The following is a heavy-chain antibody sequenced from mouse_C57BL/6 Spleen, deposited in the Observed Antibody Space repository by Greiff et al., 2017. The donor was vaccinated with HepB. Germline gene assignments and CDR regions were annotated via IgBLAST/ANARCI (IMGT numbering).Heavy chain of an antibody. CDR2: INPNNGGT. D-gene: IGHD2-1*01. CDR1: GYTFTDYY. Sequence: EVQLQQSGPELVKPGASVKISCKASGYTFTDYYMNWVKQSHGKSLEWIGDINPNNGGTSYNQKFKGKATLTVDKSSSTAYMELRSLTSEDSAVYYCARTPYGICDYWGQGTTLTVSS. V-gene: IGHV1-26*01. J-gene: IGHJ2*01. CDR3: ARTPYGICDY.